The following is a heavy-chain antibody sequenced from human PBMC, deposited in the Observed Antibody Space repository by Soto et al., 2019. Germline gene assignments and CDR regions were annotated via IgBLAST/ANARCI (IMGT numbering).Heavy chain of an antibody. V-gene: IGHV4-39*01. J-gene: IGHJ4*02. CDR1: GGSISSSSSF. Sequence: PSETLSLTCTVSGGSISSSSSFWGWIRQPPGKGLEWIGIISYSGSTSYHPSLKSRVTMSVDTSKNQFSLKLSSVTAADTAVYYCARLGLSSSSAFDYWGQGTLVTVSS. CDR2: ISYSGST. D-gene: IGHD6-13*01. CDR3: ARLGLSSSSAFDY.